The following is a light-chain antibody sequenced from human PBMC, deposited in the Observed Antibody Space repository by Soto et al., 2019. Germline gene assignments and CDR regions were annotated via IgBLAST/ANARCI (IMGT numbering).Light chain of an antibody. V-gene: IGKV3-20*01. J-gene: IGKJ2*01. CDR2: GTS. CDR1: QSVRSAY. Sequence: ENVLTQSPGTLSLSPGDRATLSCRASQSVRSAYLAWYQQKPGQSPRLLIYGTSSRATGIPDRFSGSGSGTDFTLTISRLEPEDFAVYLCQQYGTSPYTFGQGTKLEIK. CDR3: QQYGTSPYT.